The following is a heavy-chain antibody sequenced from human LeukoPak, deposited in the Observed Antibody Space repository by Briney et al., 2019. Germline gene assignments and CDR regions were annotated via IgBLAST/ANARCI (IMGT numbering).Heavy chain of an antibody. Sequence: GGSLRLSCAASGFTFSSYAMSWVRQAPGKGLEWVSAISGSGGSTYYADSVKGRFTISRDNSKNTLYLQMNSLRAEDTAVYYCAKVRAYYYDSSGYYYLDYWGQGTLVTVSP. D-gene: IGHD3-22*01. J-gene: IGHJ4*02. CDR1: GFTFSSYA. V-gene: IGHV3-23*01. CDR2: ISGSGGST. CDR3: AKVRAYYYDSSGYYYLDY.